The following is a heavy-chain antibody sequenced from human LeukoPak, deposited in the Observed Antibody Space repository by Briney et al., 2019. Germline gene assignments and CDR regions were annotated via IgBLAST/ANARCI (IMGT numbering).Heavy chain of an antibody. CDR2: IYYSGST. Sequence: SETLSLTCTVSGXSITGYYWSWIRQPPGKGLEWIGYIYYSGSTNYNPSLTSRVTISVDTSKNQLSLKLSSVTAADTAVYYCARHTLVAASSFDYWGQGTLVTVSS. D-gene: IGHD2-15*01. CDR3: ARHTLVAASSFDY. V-gene: IGHV4-59*08. J-gene: IGHJ4*02. CDR1: GXSITGYY.